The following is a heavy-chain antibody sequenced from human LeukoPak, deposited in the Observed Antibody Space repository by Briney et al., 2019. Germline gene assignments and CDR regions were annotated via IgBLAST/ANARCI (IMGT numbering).Heavy chain of an antibody. Sequence: ASVKVSCKASGYTFTSYGISWVRQAPGQGLERMGWISAYNGNTNYAQKLQGRVTMTTDTSTSTAYMELRSLRSDDTAVYYCARDLRYYYDSSGYYEPHYFDYWGQGTLVTVSS. CDR3: ARDLRYYYDSSGYYEPHYFDY. V-gene: IGHV1-18*01. CDR2: ISAYNGNT. J-gene: IGHJ4*02. CDR1: GYTFTSYG. D-gene: IGHD3-22*01.